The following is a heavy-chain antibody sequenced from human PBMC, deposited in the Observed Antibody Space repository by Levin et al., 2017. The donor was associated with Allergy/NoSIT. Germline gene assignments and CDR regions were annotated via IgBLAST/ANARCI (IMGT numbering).Heavy chain of an antibody. CDR2: IYPGDSDT. CDR1: GYSFTSYW. CDR3: ARHGEYSSSSYDAFDI. J-gene: IGHJ3*02. V-gene: IGHV5-51*01. D-gene: IGHD6-6*01. Sequence: LGESLKISCKGSGYSFTSYWIGWVRQMPGKGLEWMGIIYPGDSDTRYSPSFQGQVTISADKSISTAYLQWSSLKASDTAMYYCARHGEYSSSSYDAFDIWGQGTMVTVSS.